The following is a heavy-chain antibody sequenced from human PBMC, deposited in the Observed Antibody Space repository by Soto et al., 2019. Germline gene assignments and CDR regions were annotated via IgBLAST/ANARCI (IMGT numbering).Heavy chain of an antibody. J-gene: IGHJ6*03. V-gene: IGHV1-69*02. CDR1: GGTFSSYT. D-gene: IGHD3-22*01. CDR3: ARCGRGYYYGYYYYMDV. Sequence: GASVKVSCKASGGTFSSYTISWVRQAPGQGLERMGRIIPILGIANYAQKFQGRVTITAYKSTSTAYMEQSSLISEDTAVYYCARCGRGYYYGYYYYMDVWGKGTTVTVSS. CDR2: IIPILGIA.